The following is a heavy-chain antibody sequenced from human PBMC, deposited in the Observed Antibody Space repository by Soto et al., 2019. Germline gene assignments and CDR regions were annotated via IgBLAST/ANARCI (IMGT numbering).Heavy chain of an antibody. CDR3: VRAAKRYFDY. J-gene: IGHJ4*02. V-gene: IGHV1-69*13. CDR2: IIPIFGTA. CDR1: GGTFSSYA. D-gene: IGHD6-25*01. Sequence: ASVKVSCKASGGTFSSYAISWVRQAPGQGLEWMGGIIPIFGTANYAQKFQGRVTITADESTSTAYLELTSLRSEDTAVYYCVRAAKRYFDYWGQGTLVIVS.